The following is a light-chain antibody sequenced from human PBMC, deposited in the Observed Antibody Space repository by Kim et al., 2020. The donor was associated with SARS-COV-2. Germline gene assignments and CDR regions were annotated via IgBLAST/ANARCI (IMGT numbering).Light chain of an antibody. CDR1: SSDIV. V-gene: IGLV2-23*02. J-gene: IGLJ2*01. CDR2: EVN. Sequence: SVSGSPGQSITIACAGASSDIVSWYQHHPGEDPKLIIFEVNKRPAQISNRFSGSRSGDTASLTIAGVQAEDEANYYCCSYEGTVVFGGGTQLTVL. CDR3: CSYEGTVV.